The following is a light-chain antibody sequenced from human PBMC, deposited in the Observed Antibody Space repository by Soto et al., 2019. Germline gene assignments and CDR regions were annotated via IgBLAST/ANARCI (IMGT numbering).Light chain of an antibody. CDR3: HQYDSWT. CDR1: QSFNSIY. Sequence: ETALTQSPGTLSSSPGERATLSCRASQSFNSIYLAWYQQKPGQAPRLLIYGASSRATGIPDRFSGSGSGTDFTLTISRLEPEDFAVYYCHQYDSWTFGQGTKVDIK. V-gene: IGKV3-20*01. J-gene: IGKJ1*01. CDR2: GAS.